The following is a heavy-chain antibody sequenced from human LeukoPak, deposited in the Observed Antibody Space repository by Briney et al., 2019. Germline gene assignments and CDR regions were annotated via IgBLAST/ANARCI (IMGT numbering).Heavy chain of an antibody. CDR2: ISSTSNII. CDR3: ARDDYGDYLGWFDS. V-gene: IGHV3-48*04. Sequence: GGSLRLSCAASGFTSNTYSMNWVRQAPGKGLEWVSYISSTSNIIHYADSVKGRFTISRDNAKNSLFLQINSLRAEDTAAYYCARDDYGDYLGWFDSWGQGTLVTVSS. CDR1: GFTSNTYS. D-gene: IGHD4-17*01. J-gene: IGHJ5*01.